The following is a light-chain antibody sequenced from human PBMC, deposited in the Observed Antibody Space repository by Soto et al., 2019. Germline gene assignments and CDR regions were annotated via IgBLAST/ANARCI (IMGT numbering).Light chain of an antibody. CDR1: SSDIGAYAY. J-gene: IGLJ2*01. CDR3: GSYTRSNSVI. Sequence: QSVLTQPVSVSGSPGQSIAISCTGTSSDIGAYAYVSWYQQHPGKIPKLIVFDVNYRPSGVSSRFSGSKSGNTASLTISGLQAEDEADYYCGSYTRSNSVIFGGGTQLTVL. V-gene: IGLV2-14*03. CDR2: DVN.